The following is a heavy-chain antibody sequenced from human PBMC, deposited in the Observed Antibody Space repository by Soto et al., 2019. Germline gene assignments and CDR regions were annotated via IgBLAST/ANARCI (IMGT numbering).Heavy chain of an antibody. CDR3: ASRVQGWLPDYYGMDV. V-gene: IGHV1-18*01. J-gene: IGHJ6*02. CDR2: ISTLNGNT. CDR1: GYDYVTYA. D-gene: IGHD1-1*01. Sequence: QAQLVQSGAEVKKPGASVNVSCKASGYDYVTYAITWVRQRPGQGLEWMGWISTLNGNTNYAQNFQGRVTMTTDTSTRIVHLELRSLRSDDTAVYYCASRVQGWLPDYYGMDVWGHGPTVTVS.